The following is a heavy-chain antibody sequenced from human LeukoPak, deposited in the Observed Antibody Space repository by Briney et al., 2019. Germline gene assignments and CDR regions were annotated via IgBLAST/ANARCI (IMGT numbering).Heavy chain of an antibody. V-gene: IGHV4-59*08. CDR1: GGSISNYY. D-gene: IGHD3-10*01. J-gene: IGHJ5*02. CDR3: ARGGLWFGEGTPAIDP. Sequence: SETLSLTCTVSGGSISNYYWSWIRQPPGKGLEWIGHIYYSGSTNYSPALKSRATISVDTSKNQFSLKLTSVTAADTAVYYCARGGLWFGEGTPAIDPWGQGTLVTVSS. CDR2: IYYSGST.